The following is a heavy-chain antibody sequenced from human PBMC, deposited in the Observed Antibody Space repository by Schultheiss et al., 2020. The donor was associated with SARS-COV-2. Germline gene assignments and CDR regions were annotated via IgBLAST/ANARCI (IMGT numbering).Heavy chain of an antibody. CDR3: ARDSRSGYCYDY. J-gene: IGHJ4*02. V-gene: IGHV3-21*01. CDR2: ISSSSSYI. Sequence: SCAASGFTFSSYSMNWVRQAPGKGLEWVSSISSSSSYIYYADSVKGRFTISRDNAKNSLYLQMNSLRAEDTAVYYCARDSRSGYCYDYWGQGTLVTVSS. D-gene: IGHD2-21*01. CDR1: GFTFSSYS.